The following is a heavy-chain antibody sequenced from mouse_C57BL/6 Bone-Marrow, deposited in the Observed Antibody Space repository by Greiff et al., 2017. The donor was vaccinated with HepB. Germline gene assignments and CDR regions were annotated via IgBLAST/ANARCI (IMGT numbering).Heavy chain of an antibody. V-gene: IGHV1-15*01. CDR1: GYTFTDYE. J-gene: IGHJ2*01. D-gene: IGHD1-1*01. CDR2: IDPETGGT. Sequence: QVQLKESGAELVRPGASVTLSCKASGYTFTDYEMHWVKQTPVHGLEWIGAIDPETGGTAYNQKFKGKAILTADKSSSTAYMELRSLTSEDSAVYYCTRFADYYGSSYGYWGQGTTLTVSS. CDR3: TRFADYYGSSYGY.